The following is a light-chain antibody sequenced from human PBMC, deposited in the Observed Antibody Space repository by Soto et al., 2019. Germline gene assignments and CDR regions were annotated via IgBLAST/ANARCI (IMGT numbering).Light chain of an antibody. CDR3: QHYKSYFFN. J-gene: IGKJ3*01. CDR1: QSVSSW. CDR2: DAS. Sequence: DIQMTQSPSTLSASVGDRVTITCRASQSVSSWLAWYQQKPGKAPKLLIYDASSLESGVPSRFSCSGSGTEFSITISSLQPDDFATYYCQHYKSYFFNFEPGTKVEIQ. V-gene: IGKV1-5*01.